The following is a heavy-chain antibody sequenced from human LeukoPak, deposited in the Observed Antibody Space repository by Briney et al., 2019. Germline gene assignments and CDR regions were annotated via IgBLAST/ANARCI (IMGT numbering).Heavy chain of an antibody. V-gene: IGHV1-8*01. Sequence: ASVKVSCKASGYTFTSYDINWVRQATGQGLEWMGWMNPNSGNTGYAQKFQGRVTMTRNTSISTAYMELSSLRSEDTAVYYCARGRVVRGVITKREPDYWGQGTLVTVSS. D-gene: IGHD3-10*01. CDR3: ARGRVVRGVITKREPDY. J-gene: IGHJ4*02. CDR1: GYTFTSYD. CDR2: MNPNSGNT.